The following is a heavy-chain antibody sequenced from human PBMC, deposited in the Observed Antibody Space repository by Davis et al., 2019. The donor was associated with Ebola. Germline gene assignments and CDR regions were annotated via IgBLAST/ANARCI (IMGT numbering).Heavy chain of an antibody. CDR3: TNLVGAVAGTSYYYYMDV. J-gene: IGHJ6*03. CDR1: GGSISSYY. CDR2: IYYSGST. D-gene: IGHD6-19*01. Sequence: SETLSLTCTVSGGSISSYYWSWIRRPPGKGLEWIGYIYYSGSTNYNPSLKSRVTIFIDTSKNQFSLKLSSVTAADTAVYYCTNLVGAVAGTSYYYYMDVWGKGTTVTVSS. V-gene: IGHV4-59*01.